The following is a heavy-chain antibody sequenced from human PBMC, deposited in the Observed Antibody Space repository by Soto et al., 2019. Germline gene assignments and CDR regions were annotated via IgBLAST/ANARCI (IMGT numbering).Heavy chain of an antibody. CDR1: GYTFTGYY. CDR2: INPSGGST. J-gene: IGHJ6*02. V-gene: IGHV1-46*03. Sequence: GASVKVSCKASGYTFTGYYMHWARQAPGQGLEWMGIINPSGGSTSYAQKFQGRVTMTRDTSTSTVYMELSSLRSEDTAVYYCARGVGGYSYGNYYYYYGMDVWGQGTTVTVSS. CDR3: ARGVGGYSYGNYYYYYGMDV. D-gene: IGHD5-18*01.